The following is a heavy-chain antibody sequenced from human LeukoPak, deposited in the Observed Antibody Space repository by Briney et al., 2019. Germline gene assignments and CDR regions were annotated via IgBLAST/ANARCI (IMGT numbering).Heavy chain of an antibody. CDR2: SGSGGST. D-gene: IGHD3-10*01. J-gene: IGHJ4*02. CDR3: AKDRATYYYGSGSYPL. V-gene: IGHV3-23*01. Sequence: SGSGGSTYYADSVKGRFTISGDNSKNTLYLQMNSLGAEDTAVYYCAKDRATYYYGSGSYPLWGQGTLVTVSS.